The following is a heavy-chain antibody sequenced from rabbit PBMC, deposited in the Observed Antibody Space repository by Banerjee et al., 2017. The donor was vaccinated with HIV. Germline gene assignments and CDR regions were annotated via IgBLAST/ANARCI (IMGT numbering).Heavy chain of an antibody. J-gene: IGHJ3*01. CDR3: AREESDGGGHLKL. D-gene: IGHD2-1*01. CDR1: GFTLSSYF. Sequence: QEQLEESGGDLVKPEGSLTLTCKASGFTLSSYFMCWVRQAPGKGLEWIGCINSSSRNVVYASWATGRFTISKTSSTTVTLQMTSLTAADTATYLCAREESDGGGHLKLWGQGTLVTVS. V-gene: IGHV1S45*01. CDR2: INSSSRNV.